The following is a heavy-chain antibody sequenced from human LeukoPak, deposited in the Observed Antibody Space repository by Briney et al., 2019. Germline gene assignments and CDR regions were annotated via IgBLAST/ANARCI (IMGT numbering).Heavy chain of an antibody. Sequence: SETLSLTCAVYGGSSRGYYWNWLWIRQSPGKGLEWIGSIYYSGSTYYNPSLKSRVTISVDPSKNQFSLKLSPVTAADTAVYYCARGGYRRGRNLNWFDPWGQGTLVTVSS. CDR2: IYYSGST. CDR3: ARGGYRRGRNLNWFDP. CDR1: GGSSRGYY. V-gene: IGHV4-34*01. D-gene: IGHD6-25*01. J-gene: IGHJ5*02.